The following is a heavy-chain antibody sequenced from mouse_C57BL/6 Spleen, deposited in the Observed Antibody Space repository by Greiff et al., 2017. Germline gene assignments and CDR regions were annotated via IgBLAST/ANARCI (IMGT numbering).Heavy chain of an antibody. J-gene: IGHJ1*03. D-gene: IGHD1-1*01. CDR1: GYTFTDYN. CDR2: INPNNGGT. V-gene: IGHV1-18*01. Sequence: VQLQQSGPELVKPGASVKIPCKASGYTFTDYNMDWVKQSHGKSLEWIGDINPNNGGTIYNQKFKGKATLTVDKSSSTAYMELRSLTSEDTAVYYCARSSTVVEYFDVWGTGTTVTVSS. CDR3: ARSSTVVEYFDV.